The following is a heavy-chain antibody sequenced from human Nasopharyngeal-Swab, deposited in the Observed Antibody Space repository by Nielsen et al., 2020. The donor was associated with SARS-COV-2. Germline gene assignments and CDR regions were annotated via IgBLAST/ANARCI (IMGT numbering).Heavy chain of an antibody. CDR1: GGSISSYY. J-gene: IGHJ6*03. Sequence: SETLSLTCTVSGGSISSYYWSWIRQPPGKGLEWIGCVDSSGSTNYKPSLKSRVTISVDTSKNQFSLNLSSVTAADTAVYYCARETSYYYMDVWGKGTAVTVSS. CDR2: VDSSGST. V-gene: IGHV4-59*13. CDR3: ARETSYYYMDV.